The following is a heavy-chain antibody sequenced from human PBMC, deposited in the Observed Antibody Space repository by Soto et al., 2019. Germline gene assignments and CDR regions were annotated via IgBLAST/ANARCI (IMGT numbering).Heavy chain of an antibody. V-gene: IGHV4-30-4*08. CDR3: ARVIVTYTPMVTPYYFDY. J-gene: IGHJ4*02. CDR1: GGSIGSGDYY. D-gene: IGHD5-18*01. Sequence: PLETLSLTCTVSGGSIGSGDYYWSRIRQPPGKGLEWIGYIYYSGSTYYNPSLKSRVTISVDTSKNQFSLKLSSVTAADTAVYYCARVIVTYTPMVTPYYFDYWGQGTLVTVSS. CDR2: IYYSGST.